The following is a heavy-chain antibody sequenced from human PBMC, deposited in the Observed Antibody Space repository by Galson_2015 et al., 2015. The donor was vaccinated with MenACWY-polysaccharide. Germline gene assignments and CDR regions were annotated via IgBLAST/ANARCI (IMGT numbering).Heavy chain of an antibody. J-gene: IGHJ4*02. Sequence: ETLSLTCAASGDSVSSGSDFWTWIRQSPGQGLEWIAYIHYSGTANYNPPLRSRITISLDTSKNQFSLRLSSVTAADTAMYYCARIPRAVAATWGQIDSWGQGSLVTVSS. V-gene: IGHV4-61*01. D-gene: IGHD6-19*01. CDR2: IHYSGTA. CDR1: GDSVSSGSDF. CDR3: ARIPRAVAATWGQIDS.